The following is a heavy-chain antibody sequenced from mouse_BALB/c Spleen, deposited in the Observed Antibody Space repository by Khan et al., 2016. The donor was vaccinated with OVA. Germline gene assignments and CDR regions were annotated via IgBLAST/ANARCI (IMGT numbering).Heavy chain of an antibody. CDR1: GFNIKDTY. D-gene: IGHD2-1*01. CDR3: ATIYGNPFAF. CDR2: IDPPNDDS. Sequence: EVQLQESGAELVKPGASVKLSCSASGFNIKDTYIHWMKQRPEQGLEWIGRIDPPNDDSKYGPKFQAKATLTADTSSNTAYLQLSSLTSEDTAVYYCATIYGNPFAFWGQGTLVSVSA. V-gene: IGHV14-3*02. J-gene: IGHJ3*01.